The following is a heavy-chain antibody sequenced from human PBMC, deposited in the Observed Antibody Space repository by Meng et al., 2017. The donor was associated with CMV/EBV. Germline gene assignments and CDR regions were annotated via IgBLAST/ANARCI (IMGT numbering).Heavy chain of an antibody. J-gene: IGHJ4*02. CDR3: ARDNRRGGVDY. CDR1: GGSISSVDYY. Sequence: QVPLQASGPRLVKPSQTLPLTCTASGGSISSVDYYWSWIRQPPGKGLEWIGYIYYSGSTYYNPSLKSRVTISVDTSKNQFSLKLSSVTAADTAVYYCARDNRRGGVDYWGQGTLVTVSS. CDR2: IYYSGST. D-gene: IGHD3-3*01. V-gene: IGHV4-30-4*08.